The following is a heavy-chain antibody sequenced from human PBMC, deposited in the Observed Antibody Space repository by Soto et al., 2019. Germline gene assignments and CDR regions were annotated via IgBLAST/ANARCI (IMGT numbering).Heavy chain of an antibody. V-gene: IGHV5-51*01. CDR2: IYPGDSDT. Sequence: GESLKISGKGCGYSFTSYFIGGGRQMPGKGLEWIGIIYPGDSDTRYSPSFQGQVTTAADKSISTAYVQWSSLTASDTAMYDWPTHSPLHSYASPGYAPAAFDIWGHGTMVTVS. D-gene: IGHD3-22*01. CDR3: PTHSPLHSYASPGYAPAAFDI. J-gene: IGHJ3*02. CDR1: GYSFTSYF.